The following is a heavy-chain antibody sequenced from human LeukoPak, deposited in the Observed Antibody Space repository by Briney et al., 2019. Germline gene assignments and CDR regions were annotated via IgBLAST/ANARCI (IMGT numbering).Heavy chain of an antibody. V-gene: IGHV1-69*04. D-gene: IGHD2-15*01. Sequence: SVRVSCKASGGTFSSYAISWVRQAPGQGLEWMGRIIPILGIANYAQKSQGRVTITADKSTSTAYMELSSLRSEDTAVYYCARAKRSKYCSGGSCSSIWFDPWGQGTLVTVSS. CDR1: GGTFSSYA. J-gene: IGHJ5*02. CDR3: ARAKRSKYCSGGSCSSIWFDP. CDR2: IIPILGIA.